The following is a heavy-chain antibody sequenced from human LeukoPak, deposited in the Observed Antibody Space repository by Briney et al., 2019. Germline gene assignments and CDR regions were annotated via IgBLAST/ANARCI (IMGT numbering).Heavy chain of an antibody. CDR1: GFTFSSYS. Sequence: GGSLRLSCAASGFTFSSYSMNWVRQAPGKGLEWVSYISSSSSTIYYADSVKGRFTISRDNAKNSLYLQMNSLRDEDTAVYYCARVVCSGGSCYLDYWGQGTLVTVSS. J-gene: IGHJ4*02. CDR2: ISSSSSTI. D-gene: IGHD2-15*01. CDR3: ARVVCSGGSCYLDY. V-gene: IGHV3-48*02.